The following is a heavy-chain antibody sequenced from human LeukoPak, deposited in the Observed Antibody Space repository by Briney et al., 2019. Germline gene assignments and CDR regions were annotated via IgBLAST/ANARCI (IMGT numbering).Heavy chain of an antibody. D-gene: IGHD2-15*01. J-gene: IGHJ5*02. CDR3: ATRGDCSGGSCYPNWFDP. V-gene: IGHV1-24*01. CDR1: GYTLTELS. Sequence: ASVKVSCKVSGYTLTELSMHWVRQAPGKGLEWMGGFDPEVGKTIYAQKFQGRVTMTEDTSTDTAYMELSSLRSEDTAVYYCATRGDCSGGSCYPNWFDPWGQGTLVTVSS. CDR2: FDPEVGKT.